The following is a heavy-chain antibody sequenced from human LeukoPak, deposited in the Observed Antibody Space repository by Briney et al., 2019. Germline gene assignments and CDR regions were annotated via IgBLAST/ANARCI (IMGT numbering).Heavy chain of an antibody. Sequence: GASVKVSCKASGGTFSSYAISSVRQAPGQGLEWMGGIIPIFGTANYAQKFQGRVTITADKSTSTAYMELSSLRSEDTAVYYCARGPTEYGDRGRFDYWGQGTLVTVSS. V-gene: IGHV1-69*06. D-gene: IGHD4-17*01. CDR2: IIPIFGTA. J-gene: IGHJ4*02. CDR1: GGTFSSYA. CDR3: ARGPTEYGDRGRFDY.